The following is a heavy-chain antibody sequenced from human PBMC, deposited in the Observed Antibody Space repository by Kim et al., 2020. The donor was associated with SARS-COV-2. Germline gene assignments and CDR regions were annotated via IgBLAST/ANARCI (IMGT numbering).Heavy chain of an antibody. CDR3: AKDTSSGWYQGAFDI. CDR2: ISWSSGSI. Sequence: GGSLRLSCAASGLTFDDYAMHWVRQAPGKGLEWVSGISWSSGSIGYADSVKGRFTISRDNAKNSLYLQMNSLRAEDTALYYCAKDTSSGWYQGAFDIWGQGTMVTVSS. CDR1: GLTFDDYA. V-gene: IGHV3-9*01. D-gene: IGHD6-19*01. J-gene: IGHJ3*02.